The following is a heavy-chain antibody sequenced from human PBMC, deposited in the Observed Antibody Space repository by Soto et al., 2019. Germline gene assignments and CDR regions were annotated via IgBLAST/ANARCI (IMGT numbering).Heavy chain of an antibody. J-gene: IGHJ4*02. Sequence: GGSLRLSCAASGFTFSSYGMHWVRQAPGKGLEWVAVISYDGSNKYYADSVKGRFTISRDNSKNTLYLQMNSLRAEDTAVYYCAKEAGYSYGYDLKLEYYFDYWGQGTLVTV. CDR2: ISYDGSNK. CDR3: AKEAGYSYGYDLKLEYYFDY. D-gene: IGHD5-18*01. CDR1: GFTFSSYG. V-gene: IGHV3-30*18.